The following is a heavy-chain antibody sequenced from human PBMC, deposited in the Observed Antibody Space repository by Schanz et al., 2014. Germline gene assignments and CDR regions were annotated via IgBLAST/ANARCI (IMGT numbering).Heavy chain of an antibody. CDR2: ISSSSGTI. CDR1: GFSFSIFA. CDR3: AKDGITVQGVIWERYFDS. J-gene: IGHJ4*02. V-gene: IGHV3-48*01. D-gene: IGHD3-10*01. Sequence: EVQLLESGGGLVQPGGSLRLSCAASGFSFSIFAMTWVRQAPGQGLEWVSYISSSSGTIYYADSVKGRFTISRDNAKNSLYLQMNSLRAEDTALYYCAKDGITVQGVIWERYFDSWGQGTLVTVSS.